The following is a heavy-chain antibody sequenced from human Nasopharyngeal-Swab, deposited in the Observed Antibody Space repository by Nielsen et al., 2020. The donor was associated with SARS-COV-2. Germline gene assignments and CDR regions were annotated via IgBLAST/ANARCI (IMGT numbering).Heavy chain of an antibody. CDR3: TRGDKYAMDV. J-gene: IGHJ6*02. CDR1: GYTLTELS. V-gene: IGHV3-33*01. CDR2: LWFDGSKE. Sequence: SCKVSGYTLTELSIHWVRQAPGKGPEWMAVLWFDGSKEYYADSVKGRFTISRDSAKNTVYLQMNSLRAEDTAMYYCTRGDKYAMDVWGPGTTVIVSS.